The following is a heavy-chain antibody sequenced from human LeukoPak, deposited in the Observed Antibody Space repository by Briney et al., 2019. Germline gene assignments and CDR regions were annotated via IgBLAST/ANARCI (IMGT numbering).Heavy chain of an antibody. CDR3: ARGYGYNAAFDI. J-gene: IGHJ3*02. D-gene: IGHD5-24*01. CDR1: GYTSTSYD. V-gene: IGHV1-2*02. Sequence: ASVKVSCKASGYTSTSYDINWVRQATGQGLEWMGWINPNSGGTNYAQKFQGRVTMTRDTSISTAYMELSRLRSDDTAVYYCARGYGYNAAFDIWGQGTMVTVSS. CDR2: INPNSGGT.